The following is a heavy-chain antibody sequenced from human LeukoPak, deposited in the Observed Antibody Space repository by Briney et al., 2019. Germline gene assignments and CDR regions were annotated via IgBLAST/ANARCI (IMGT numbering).Heavy chain of an antibody. V-gene: IGHV3-23*01. CDR2: ISGSGGST. CDR1: GFTFSSYA. J-gene: IGHJ3*02. Sequence: GGSLRLTCAASGFTFSSYAMSWVRQAPGKGLEWVSAISGSGGSTYYADSVKGRFTISRDNSKNTLYLQMNSLRAEDTAVYYCANSGRGGYCSGGSCYGAFDIWGQGTMVTVSS. CDR3: ANSGRGGYCSGGSCYGAFDI. D-gene: IGHD2-15*01.